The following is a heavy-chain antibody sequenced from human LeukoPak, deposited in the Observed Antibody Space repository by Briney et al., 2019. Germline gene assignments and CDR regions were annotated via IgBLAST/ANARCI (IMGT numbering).Heavy chain of an antibody. CDR3: ARVGATGTTSPFDY. CDR2: INPNSGGT. J-gene: IGHJ4*02. Sequence: ASVKVSCKASGYTFTGYYIHWVRQAPGQGLEWMGWINPNSGGTNYAQKFQGRVTMTRDTSISTAYMELSRLRSDDTAVYYCARVGATGTTSPFDYWGQGTLVTVSS. D-gene: IGHD1-1*01. V-gene: IGHV1-2*02. CDR1: GYTFTGYY.